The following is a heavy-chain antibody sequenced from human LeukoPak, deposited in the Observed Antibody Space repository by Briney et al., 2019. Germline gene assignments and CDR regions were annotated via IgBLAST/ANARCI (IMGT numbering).Heavy chain of an antibody. Sequence: SETLSLTCSVSGGSISSRSDFWGWIRQPPGKGLEWIGSIYYSGSTYYNPSLKSRVTISVDTSKNQFSLKLSSVTAADTAVYYCARGTVADFFPQDFDYWGQGTLVTVSS. J-gene: IGHJ4*02. V-gene: IGHV4-39*07. CDR1: GGSISSRSDF. CDR2: IYYSGST. CDR3: ARGTVADFFPQDFDY. D-gene: IGHD6-19*01.